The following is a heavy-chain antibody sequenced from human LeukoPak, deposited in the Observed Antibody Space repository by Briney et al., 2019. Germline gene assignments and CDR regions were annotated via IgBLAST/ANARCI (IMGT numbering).Heavy chain of an antibody. J-gene: IGHJ5*02. Sequence: PSETLSLTCAVSGYSISSGYYWAWIRQPPGKRLEWIGSVYHSGSTYYNPSLKSRVTISVDTSKNNFSLNLSSVTAADTAVYYCARDNVVVVTATPTSGLDPWGQGTLVTVSS. CDR3: ARDNVVVVTATPTSGLDP. V-gene: IGHV4-38-2*02. CDR2: VYHSGST. D-gene: IGHD2-15*01. CDR1: GYSISSGYY.